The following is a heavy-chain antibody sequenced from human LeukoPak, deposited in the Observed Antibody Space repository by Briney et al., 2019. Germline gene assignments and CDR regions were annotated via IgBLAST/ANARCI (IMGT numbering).Heavy chain of an antibody. CDR3: ASGYSGDRWFDY. V-gene: IGHV4-34*01. Sequence: SETLSLTCTVSGGSISSYYWSWIRQPPGKGLEWIGEINHSGSTNYNPSLKSRVTISVDTSKNQFSLKLSSVTAADTAVYYCASGYSGDRWFDYWGQGTLVTVSS. D-gene: IGHD6-19*01. CDR2: INHSGST. J-gene: IGHJ4*02. CDR1: GGSISSYY.